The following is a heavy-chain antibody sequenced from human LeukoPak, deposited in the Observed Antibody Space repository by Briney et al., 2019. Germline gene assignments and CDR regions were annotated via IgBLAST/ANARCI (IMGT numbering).Heavy chain of an antibody. Sequence: PSETLSLTCSVSGGSISSYYWSWIRQPPGKGLEWIGYIYYSGRTSYNPSLKSRVTISVDTSKNQFSLKLSSVTAADTAVYYCARHLRAVYRAGATTHFDYWGQGTLVTVSS. J-gene: IGHJ4*02. CDR1: GGSISSYY. D-gene: IGHD1-26*01. CDR2: IYYSGRT. V-gene: IGHV4-59*08. CDR3: ARHLRAVYRAGATTHFDY.